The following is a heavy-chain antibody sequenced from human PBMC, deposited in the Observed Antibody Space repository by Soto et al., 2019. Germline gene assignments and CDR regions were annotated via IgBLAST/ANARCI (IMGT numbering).Heavy chain of an antibody. CDR1: GFTFSSYA. V-gene: IGHV3-30-3*01. Sequence: GGSLRLSCAASGFTFSSYAMHWVRQAPGRGLEWVAFISYDGSNKYYADSVKGRFTISRDNSKNTLYLQMNSLRAEDTAVYYCARESPGYFDYWGQGTLVTVSS. J-gene: IGHJ4*02. CDR3: ARESPGYFDY. D-gene: IGHD2-15*01. CDR2: ISYDGSNK.